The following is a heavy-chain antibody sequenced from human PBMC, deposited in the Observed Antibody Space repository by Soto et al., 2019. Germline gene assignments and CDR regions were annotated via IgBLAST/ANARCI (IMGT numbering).Heavy chain of an antibody. CDR1: GGSISSYY. CDR2: IYYSGST. J-gene: IGHJ4*02. CDR3: ARALVVVERYFDY. V-gene: IGHV4-59*01. D-gene: IGHD2-21*01. Sequence: LSLICTVSGGSISSYYWSWIRQPPGKGLEWIGYIYYSGSTNYNPSLKSRVTISVDTSKNQFSLKLSSVTAADTAVYYCARALVVVERYFDYWGQGTLVTVSS.